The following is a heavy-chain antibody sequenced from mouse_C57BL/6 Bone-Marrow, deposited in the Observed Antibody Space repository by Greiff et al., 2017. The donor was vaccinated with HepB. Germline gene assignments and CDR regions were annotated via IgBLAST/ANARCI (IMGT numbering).Heavy chain of an antibody. CDR3: ARSGDSNWFAY. V-gene: IGHV1-81*01. D-gene: IGHD2-5*01. Sequence: QVQLQQSGAELARPGASVKLSCKASGYTFTSYGISWVKQRTGQGLEWIGEIYPRSGNTYYNEKFKGKATLTADKSSSTAYMELRSLTSEDSAVYFCARSGDSNWFAYWGQGTLVTVSA. CDR1: GYTFTSYG. CDR2: IYPRSGNT. J-gene: IGHJ3*01.